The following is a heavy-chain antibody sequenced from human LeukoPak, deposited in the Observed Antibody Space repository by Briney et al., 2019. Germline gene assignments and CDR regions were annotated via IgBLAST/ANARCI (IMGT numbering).Heavy chain of an antibody. CDR1: GFTFSSYG. D-gene: IGHD3-10*01. J-gene: IGHJ4*02. V-gene: IGHV3-33*01. CDR3: ARGYGSGSPYYFDY. CDR2: IWYDGSNK. Sequence: GRSLRLSCAASGFTFSSYGMHWVRQAPGKGLEWVAVIWYDGSNKYYADSVKGRFTISRDNSKNTLYLQMNGLRAEDTAVYYCARGYGSGSPYYFDYWGQGTLVTVSS.